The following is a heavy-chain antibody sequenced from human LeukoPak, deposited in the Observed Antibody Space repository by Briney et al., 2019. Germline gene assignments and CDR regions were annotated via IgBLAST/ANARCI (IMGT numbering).Heavy chain of an antibody. Sequence: SETLSLTCTVSGGSISIYYWSWIRQPPGKGLEWIGYIYYSGSTNYNPSLKSRVTILVDTSKNQFSLRLSSVTAADTAVYFCARDAGIAVAGFDFWGQGTLVTVSS. CDR1: GGSISIYY. D-gene: IGHD6-19*01. V-gene: IGHV4-59*01. J-gene: IGHJ4*02. CDR3: ARDAGIAVAGFDF. CDR2: IYYSGST.